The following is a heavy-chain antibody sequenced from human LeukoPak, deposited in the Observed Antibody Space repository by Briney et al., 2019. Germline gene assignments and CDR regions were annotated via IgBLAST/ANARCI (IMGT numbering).Heavy chain of an antibody. CDR1: GFTFSSYE. Sequence: GGSLRLSCAASGFTFSSYEMNWVCQAPGKWLEWVSYISSCSSTIYYADSVKGRFTISRDHAKHPVFPQMNTPRAEHPPVYYCARENRYSYGERYFDYWRRRTLVTVSS. V-gene: IGHV3-48*01. J-gene: IGHJ4*02. CDR2: ISSCSSTI. CDR3: ARENRYSYGERYFDY. D-gene: IGHD5-18*01.